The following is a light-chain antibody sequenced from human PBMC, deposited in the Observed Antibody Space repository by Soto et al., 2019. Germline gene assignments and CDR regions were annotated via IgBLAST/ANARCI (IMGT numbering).Light chain of an antibody. V-gene: IGKV3-20*01. CDR1: QSVSSSY. CDR2: GAS. Sequence: EIVLTQSPGTLSLSPGERATLSCRASQSVSSSYLAWYQQKPGQAPRLLIYGASSRATGIPDRFSGSGSGTDFTLTISRLEPEEYAGYYCQQYGSLLYTFGQGTKLEIK. J-gene: IGKJ2*01. CDR3: QQYGSLLYT.